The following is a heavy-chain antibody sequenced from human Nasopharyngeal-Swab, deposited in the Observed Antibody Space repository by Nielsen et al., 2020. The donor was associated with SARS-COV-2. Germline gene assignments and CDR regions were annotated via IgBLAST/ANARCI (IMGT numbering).Heavy chain of an antibody. D-gene: IGHD6-19*01. CDR3: AKCMSIAVAFDY. CDR1: GFTFSSYA. Sequence: GESLKISCAASGFTFSSYAMSWVRQAPGKGLEWVSAISGSGGSTYYADSVKGRLTISRDNSKNTLYLQMNSLRAEDTAVYYCAKCMSIAVAFDYWGQGTLVTVSS. J-gene: IGHJ4*02. V-gene: IGHV3-23*01. CDR2: ISGSGGST.